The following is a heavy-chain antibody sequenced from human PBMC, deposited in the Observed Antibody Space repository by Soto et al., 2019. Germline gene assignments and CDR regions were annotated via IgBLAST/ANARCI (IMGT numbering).Heavy chain of an antibody. D-gene: IGHD3-16*02. CDR3: AKDGGYYDYVWGSYRDTFIDY. J-gene: IGHJ4*02. CDR1: GFTFDDYA. Sequence: GGSLRLSCAASGFTFDDYAMHWVRQAPGKGLEWVSLISWDGGSTYYADSVKGRFTISRDNSKNSLYLQMNSLRAEDTALYYCAKDGGYYDYVWGSYRDTFIDYWGQGTLVTVSS. V-gene: IGHV3-43D*04. CDR2: ISWDGGST.